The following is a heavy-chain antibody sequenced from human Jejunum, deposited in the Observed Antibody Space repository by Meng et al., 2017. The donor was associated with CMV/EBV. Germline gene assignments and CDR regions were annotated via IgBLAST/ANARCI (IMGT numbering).Heavy chain of an antibody. Sequence: SGFKVTSIYLSWVRQAPGKGLEWVSTIYTSGSTFYTDSVEGRFAISRDTSKNTLYLQMNSLRPEDTAIYYCAKGEGRPHYYFDYWGQGTRVTVSS. CDR1: GFKVTSIY. D-gene: IGHD1-26*01. V-gene: IGHV3-53*01. CDR3: AKGEGRPHYYFDY. CDR2: IYTSGST. J-gene: IGHJ4*02.